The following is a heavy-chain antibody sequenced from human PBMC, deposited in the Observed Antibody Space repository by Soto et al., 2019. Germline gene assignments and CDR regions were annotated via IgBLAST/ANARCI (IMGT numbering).Heavy chain of an antibody. D-gene: IGHD4-17*01. CDR2: IYYSGST. CDR3: ASKVTVSGLLDY. Sequence: QLQESGPGLVKPSETLSLTCTVSGGSISSSSYYWGWIRQPPGKGLEWIGSIYYSGSTYYNPSLKSRVTISVDTSKNQFSLKLSSVTAADTAVYYCASKVTVSGLLDYWGQGTLVTVSS. CDR1: GGSISSSSYY. V-gene: IGHV4-39*01. J-gene: IGHJ4*02.